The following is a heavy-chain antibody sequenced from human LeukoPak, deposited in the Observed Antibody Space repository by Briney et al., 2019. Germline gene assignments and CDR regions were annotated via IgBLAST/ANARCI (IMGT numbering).Heavy chain of an antibody. D-gene: IGHD1-26*01. Sequence: SETLSLTCTVSGVSISSSSYYWGWIRQPPGKGLEWIGNIYYSGSTCYNPSLKSRVTISVDTSKNQSSLKLSSVTAADTAVYYCARTRLVGAPKGYFDYWGQGTLVTVSS. CDR1: GVSISSSSYY. CDR2: IYYSGST. CDR3: ARTRLVGAPKGYFDY. J-gene: IGHJ4*02. V-gene: IGHV4-39*01.